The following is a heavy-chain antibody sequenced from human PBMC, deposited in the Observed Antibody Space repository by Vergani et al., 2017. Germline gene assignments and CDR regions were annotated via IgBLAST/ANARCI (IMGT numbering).Heavy chain of an antibody. CDR3: TTVGFHWGYDAFDI. J-gene: IGHJ3*02. D-gene: IGHD3-16*01. CDR2: IKSKTDGGTT. CDR1: GFTFSNAW. Sequence: EVQLVESGGGLVKPGGSLRLSCAASGFTFSNAWMSWVRQAPGKGLEWVGRIKSKTDGGTTDYAAPVKGRFTISRDDSKNTLYLQMNSLKTEDTAGYYCTTVGFHWGYDAFDIWGQGTMVTVSS. V-gene: IGHV3-15*01.